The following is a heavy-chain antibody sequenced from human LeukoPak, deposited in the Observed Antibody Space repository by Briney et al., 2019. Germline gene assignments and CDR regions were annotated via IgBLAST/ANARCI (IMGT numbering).Heavy chain of an antibody. CDR1: GGSISSYY. Sequence: PSETLSLTCTVSGGSISSYYWSWIRQPPGKGLEWIGYIYYSGSTNYNPSLKSRVTISVDTSKNQFSLKLSSVTAADTAVYYCGRRSNYYDSSGYYVWFDPWGQGTLVTVSS. CDR2: IYYSGST. CDR3: GRRSNYYDSSGYYVWFDP. D-gene: IGHD3-22*01. V-gene: IGHV4-59*01. J-gene: IGHJ5*02.